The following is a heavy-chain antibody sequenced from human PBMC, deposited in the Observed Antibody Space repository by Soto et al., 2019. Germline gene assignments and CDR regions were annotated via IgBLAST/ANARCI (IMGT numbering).Heavy chain of an antibody. J-gene: IGHJ5*02. CDR3: ARENIRGISWFDP. V-gene: IGHV1-8*01. CDR1: GYTFTSYH. D-gene: IGHD2-15*01. Sequence: ASVKVSCKASGYTFTSYHINWVRQATGQGLEWMGWMSPNSANTGYAQSFQGRVTMTMNTSITTAYMQLSSLRSEDTAVYYSARENIRGISWFDPWGQGTLVTVSS. CDR2: MSPNSANT.